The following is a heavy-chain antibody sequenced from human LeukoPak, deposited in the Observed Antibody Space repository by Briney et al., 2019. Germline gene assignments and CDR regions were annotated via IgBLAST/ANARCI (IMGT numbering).Heavy chain of an antibody. V-gene: IGHV3-72*01. D-gene: IGHD3-10*01. J-gene: IGHJ6*03. CDR2: SRNKANSYTT. Sequence: GGSLRLSCAASGFTFSDHYMDWVRQAPGKGLEWVGRSRNKANSYTTTIGESVKGRFTISRDDSENSLYLHLNSLKTEDTGVYYCVRLSRGAMNYHMDVWGKGTTVTISS. CDR3: VRLSRGAMNYHMDV. CDR1: GFTFSDHY.